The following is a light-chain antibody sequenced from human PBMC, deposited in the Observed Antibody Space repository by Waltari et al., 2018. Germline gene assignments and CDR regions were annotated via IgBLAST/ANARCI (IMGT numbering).Light chain of an antibody. J-gene: IGKJ5*01. CDR3: QQYNNWPPE. V-gene: IGKV3-15*01. Sequence: EIVMTQSPATLSVSPGERVPLSCRASQSVRTYVAWYQQQPGLAPRLLVYGATTRATGIPAKFSGSGSGTEFTLTISSLESEDSAVYFCQQYNNWPPEFGQGTRLEIQ. CDR1: QSVRTY. CDR2: GAT.